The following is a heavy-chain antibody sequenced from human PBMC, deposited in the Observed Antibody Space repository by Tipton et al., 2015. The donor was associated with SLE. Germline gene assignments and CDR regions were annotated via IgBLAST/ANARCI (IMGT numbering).Heavy chain of an antibody. CDR1: GGTLSSYT. J-gene: IGHJ5*02. CDR2: IIPILGET. CDR3: ATLPTDWGQTFDP. Sequence: QLVQSGAEVKKPGSSVKVSCKASGGTLSSYTISWVRQAPGQGLEWMGRIIPILGETNYAQRFQGRLTITADDSTSTAFMELSSLRSEDTGMYYCATLPTDWGQTFDPWGQGTLVTVSS. D-gene: IGHD3-16*01. V-gene: IGHV1-69*09.